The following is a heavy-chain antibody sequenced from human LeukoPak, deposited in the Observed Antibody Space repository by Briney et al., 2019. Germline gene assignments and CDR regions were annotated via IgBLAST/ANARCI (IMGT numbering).Heavy chain of an antibody. CDR2: INPNSGGT. J-gene: IGHJ3*02. Sequence: GASVKVSCKASGYTFTGYYMHWVRQAPGQGLEWMGWINPNSGGTNYAQKFQGRVTMTRDTSTSTVYMELSSLRSEDTAVYYCARDVPSDAFDIWGQGTMVTVSS. CDR1: GYTFTGYY. CDR3: ARDVPSDAFDI. V-gene: IGHV1-2*02.